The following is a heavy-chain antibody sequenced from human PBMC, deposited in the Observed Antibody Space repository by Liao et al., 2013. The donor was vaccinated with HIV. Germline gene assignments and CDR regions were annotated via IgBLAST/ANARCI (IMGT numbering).Heavy chain of an antibody. Sequence: QVQLQQWGAGLLKPSQTLSLTCAVSGGSISSGGYSWSWIRQPPGKGLEWIGYIYHSGSTYYSPSLKSRVTMSVDTSKNQFSLKLSSVTAADTAVYYCARDVIGADYWGQGTLVTVSS. CDR3: ARDVIGADY. CDR1: GGSISSGGYS. J-gene: IGHJ4*02. D-gene: IGHD3-10*01. V-gene: IGHV4-30-2*01. CDR2: IYHSGST.